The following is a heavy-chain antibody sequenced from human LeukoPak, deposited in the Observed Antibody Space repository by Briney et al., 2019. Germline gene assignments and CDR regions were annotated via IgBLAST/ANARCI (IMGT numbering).Heavy chain of an antibody. CDR3: ARGGVDTAMEFDY. D-gene: IGHD5-18*01. CDR2: INPNSGGT. J-gene: IGHJ4*02. Sequence: GASVKVSCKASGYTFTGYYMHWVRQAPGQGLEWMGWINPNSGGTNYAQKFQGWVTMTRDTSISTAYMELSRLRSDDTAVYYCARGGVDTAMEFDYWGQGTLVTVSS. V-gene: IGHV1-2*04. CDR1: GYTFTGYY.